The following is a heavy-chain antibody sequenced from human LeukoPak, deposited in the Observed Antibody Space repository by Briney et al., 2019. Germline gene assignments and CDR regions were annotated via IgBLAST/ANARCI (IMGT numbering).Heavy chain of an antibody. CDR2: IYYSGGT. V-gene: IGHV4-59*08. CDR3: ARQTHYTPAFDY. CDR1: GGSISSNY. Sequence: PSETLSLTCTVSGGSISSNYWSWIRQPPGKGLEWIGYIYYSGGTNYNPSLESRVTISRNTSKNQFSLKLTSVTAADTAVYYCARQTHYTPAFDYWGQGTLVTVSS. J-gene: IGHJ4*02. D-gene: IGHD2-15*01.